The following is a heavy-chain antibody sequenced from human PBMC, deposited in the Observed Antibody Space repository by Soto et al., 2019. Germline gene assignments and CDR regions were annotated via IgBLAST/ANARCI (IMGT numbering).Heavy chain of an antibody. D-gene: IGHD2-21*02. V-gene: IGHV1-46*01. J-gene: IGHJ4*02. Sequence: ASVKVSCKASGYTFTSYYMHWVRQAPGQGLEWMGIINPSGGRTSYAQKFQGRVTITADKSTSTAYMELSSLRSEDTAVYYCARDCGGDCSTTYYFDYWGQGTLVTVSS. CDR1: GYTFTSYY. CDR3: ARDCGGDCSTTYYFDY. CDR2: INPSGGRT.